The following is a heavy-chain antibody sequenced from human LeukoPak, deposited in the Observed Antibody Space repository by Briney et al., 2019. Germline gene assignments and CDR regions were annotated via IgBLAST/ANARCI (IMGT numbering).Heavy chain of an antibody. D-gene: IGHD6-19*01. V-gene: IGHV3-30*19. CDR2: ISYDGSNK. CDR3: ARVKREWLPQGGTFDY. Sequence: GGSLRLSCAASGFTFSSYGMHWVRQAPGKGLEWVAVISYDGSNKYYADSVEGRFTISRDNSKNTLYLQMNSLRAEDTAVYYCARVKREWLPQGGTFDYWGQGTLVTVSS. J-gene: IGHJ4*02. CDR1: GFTFSSYG.